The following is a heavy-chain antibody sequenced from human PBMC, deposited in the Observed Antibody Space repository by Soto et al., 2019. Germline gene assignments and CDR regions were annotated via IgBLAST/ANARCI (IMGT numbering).Heavy chain of an antibody. CDR3: ARGSWSDLIWFDP. CDR1: GFIFSDHY. CDR2: TRNKANSYTT. J-gene: IGHJ5*02. D-gene: IGHD1-26*01. Sequence: EVQLVESGGGLVQPGGSLRLSCAASGFIFSDHYMDWVRQAPGKGLEWVGRTRNKANSYTTEYAASVKGRFTISRDDSKNSLYLQINSLKTDDTAVYYCARGSWSDLIWFDPWGEGTLVTVSS. V-gene: IGHV3-72*01.